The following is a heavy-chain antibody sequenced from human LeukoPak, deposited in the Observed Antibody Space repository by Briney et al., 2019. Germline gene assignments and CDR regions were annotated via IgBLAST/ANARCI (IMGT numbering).Heavy chain of an antibody. J-gene: IGHJ4*01. D-gene: IGHD2-15*01. V-gene: IGHV4-4*07. CDR2: IYDSGTT. CDR1: GDSINRYL. CDR3: ARQSDSGGYFEY. Sequence: SETLSLTCTVSGDSINRYLWTWLRQPAGRGLEWIGRIYDSGTTNYKPSLKSRVSMSVETPKNQFSLKLSSVTAADTAVYYCARQSDSGGYFEYWGQGTRVTVSS.